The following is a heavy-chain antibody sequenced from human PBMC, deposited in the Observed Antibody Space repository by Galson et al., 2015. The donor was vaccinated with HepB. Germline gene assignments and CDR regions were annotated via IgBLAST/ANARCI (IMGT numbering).Heavy chain of an antibody. D-gene: IGHD4-17*01. CDR2: ISSNTLYT. J-gene: IGHJ4*02. Sequence: PRLSCAVSGFTFSDYYMSWIRQAPGKGLEWISYISSNTLYTNYADSVKGRFTISRDNAKTSLYLQINGLRAEDTAVYYCARVADADYGDHTHFDSWGQGTLVTVSS. CDR3: ARVADADYGDHTHFDS. V-gene: IGHV3-11*06. CDR1: GFTFSDYY.